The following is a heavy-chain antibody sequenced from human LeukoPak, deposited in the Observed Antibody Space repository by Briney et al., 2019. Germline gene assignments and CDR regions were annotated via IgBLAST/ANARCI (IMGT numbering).Heavy chain of an antibody. CDR1: GFTFSSYW. CDR2: IDQDGSDK. CDR3: ARASLGWFDP. D-gene: IGHD7-27*01. J-gene: IGHJ5*02. V-gene: IGHV3-7*01. Sequence: PGGSLRLSCAASGFTFSSYWMSWVRQAPGKGLEWVASIDQDGSDKFFVGSVKGRFTISRDNARNSLYLQMSSLTSEGTAVYFCARASLGWFDPWGQGTLVTVSS.